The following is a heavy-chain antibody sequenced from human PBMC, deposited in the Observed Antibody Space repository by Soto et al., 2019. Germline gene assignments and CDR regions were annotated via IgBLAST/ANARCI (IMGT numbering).Heavy chain of an antibody. CDR2: IFSNEEK. CDR3: ERIRELVANNNWFDP. CDR1: GFSLSNARMG. V-gene: IGHV2-26*01. D-gene: IGHD6-6*01. J-gene: IGHJ5*02. Sequence: QVTLKESGPVLVKPTEPLTLTCTVSGFSLSNARMGVSWIRQPPGKALEWLAHIFSNEEKSYSTSLKSRLTISKDTSKSQVVLTRTNMDPVDTATYYCERIRELVANNNWFDPWGQGTLVIVSS.